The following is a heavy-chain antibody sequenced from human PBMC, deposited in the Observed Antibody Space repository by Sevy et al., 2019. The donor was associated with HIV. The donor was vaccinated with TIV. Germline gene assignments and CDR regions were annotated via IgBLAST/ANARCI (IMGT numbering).Heavy chain of an antibody. CDR2: ISYDGSSK. CDR3: ASAGADSDYYDSSGYRLGYFQH. CDR1: GFTFSNYA. J-gene: IGHJ1*01. D-gene: IGHD3-22*01. V-gene: IGHV3-30-3*01. Sequence: GGSLRLSCAASGFTFSNYAIHWVRQAPGKGLEWVAVISYDGSSKYYADSVKGRFTISRDNSKNTLDLQMISLRAEDTAVYFCASAGADSDYYDSSGYRLGYFQHWGQGTLVTVSS.